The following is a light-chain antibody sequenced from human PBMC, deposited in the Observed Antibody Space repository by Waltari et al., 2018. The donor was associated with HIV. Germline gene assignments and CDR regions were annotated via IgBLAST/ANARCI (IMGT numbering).Light chain of an antibody. CDR2: EDT. V-gene: IGLV3-10*01. CDR3: YSTNIRGNSRL. J-gene: IGLJ2*01. CDR1: ALPKEY. Sequence: SSELTQPPSVSVSPGQTARITCSGDALPKEYAHWYQQRSGQAPVLVIYEDTIRPSGIPERFSGSTSGTMSTLIITGAQVEDEGDYYCYSTNIRGNSRLFGGGTKLTVL.